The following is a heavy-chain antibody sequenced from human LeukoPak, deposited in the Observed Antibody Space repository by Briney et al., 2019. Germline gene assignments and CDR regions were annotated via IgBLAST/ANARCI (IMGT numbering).Heavy chain of an antibody. J-gene: IGHJ4*02. Sequence: SVKVSCKASGFTFTSSAVQWVRQARGQRLEWIGWIVVGGGNTNYAQKFQERVTITRDMSTSTAYMELSSLRSEDTAVYYCAAASCGGDCYEYYFDYWGQGTLVTVSS. CDR3: AAASCGGDCYEYYFDY. D-gene: IGHD2-21*02. CDR1: GFTFTSSA. V-gene: IGHV1-58*01. CDR2: IVVGGGNT.